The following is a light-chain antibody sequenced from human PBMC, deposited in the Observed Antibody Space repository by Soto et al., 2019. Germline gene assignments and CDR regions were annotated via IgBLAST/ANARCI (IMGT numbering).Light chain of an antibody. CDR3: QQYYTTPPLT. J-gene: IGKJ5*01. CDR2: WAS. CDR1: QSVLSSSNNLNY. V-gene: IGKV4-1*01. Sequence: DIVMTQSPDSLAVSLGERAAINCKSSQSVLSSSNNLNYLAWYQQKPGQPPKLLIYWASTRESGVPDRFSGSGAWTEFFLTIISLQAVDVAVDYYQQYYTTPPLTFGEGTRLEIK.